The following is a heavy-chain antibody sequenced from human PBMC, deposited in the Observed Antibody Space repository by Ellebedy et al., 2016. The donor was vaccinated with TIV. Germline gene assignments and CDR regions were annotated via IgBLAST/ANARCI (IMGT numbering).Heavy chain of an antibody. Sequence: AASVKVSCKASGYTFTSFGIIWVRQAPGQGLEWMGWISWYNGNTKYGQTFQGRLTMTTDTSTSTAYMELRSLRPDDTAVYFCASGGNYYTSSGDYRYYFDYWGQGTLVTVSS. J-gene: IGHJ4*02. CDR1: GYTFTSFG. CDR2: ISWYNGNT. CDR3: ASGGNYYTSSGDYRYYFDY. V-gene: IGHV1-18*01. D-gene: IGHD2-21*02.